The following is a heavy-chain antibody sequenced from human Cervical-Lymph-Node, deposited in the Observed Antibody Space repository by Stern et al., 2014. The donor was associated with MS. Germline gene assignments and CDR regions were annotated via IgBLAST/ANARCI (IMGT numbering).Heavy chain of an antibody. CDR3: ARELSQVLVY. CDR2: INPLFGTT. CDR1: GGTFSSYN. V-gene: IGHV1-69*01. J-gene: IGHJ4*02. Sequence: QVQLVQSGAEVKKPGSSVKVSCKASGGTFSSYNISWVRQAPGQGLEWMGGINPLFGTTNFAQKFQGRVTVTADASTSTASLAVSSLRSEDTAVYYCARELSQVLVYWGQGTLVTVSS.